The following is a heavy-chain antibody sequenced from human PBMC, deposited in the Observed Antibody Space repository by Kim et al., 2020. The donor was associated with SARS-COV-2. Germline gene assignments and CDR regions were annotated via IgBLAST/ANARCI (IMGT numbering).Heavy chain of an antibody. CDR2: INDRGGT. CDR1: GGSFSGYS. D-gene: IGHD3-9*01. J-gene: IGHJ4*02. CDR3: ARGLPGY. Sequence: SETLSLTCAVYGGSFSGYSWHWIRQSPGKGLEWIGQINDRGGTNYNPSLKSRVSVSVDTSKNQFSLKLASVTAADTAVYYCARGLPGYWGQGALVTASS. V-gene: IGHV4-34*01.